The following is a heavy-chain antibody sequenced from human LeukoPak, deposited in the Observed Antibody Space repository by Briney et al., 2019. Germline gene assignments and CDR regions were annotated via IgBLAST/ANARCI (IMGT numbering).Heavy chain of an antibody. CDR2: IYYSGTT. CDR3: ARGVYIAAAQYGY. V-gene: IGHV4-59*01. CDR1: GGSISSYY. J-gene: IGHJ4*02. D-gene: IGHD6-13*01. Sequence: ASETLSLTCTVSGGSISSYYWSWIRQPPGKGLEWIGYIYYSGTTNYNPSLKSRVTISVDTSKNQFSLKLSSVTAADTAVYYCARGVYIAAAQYGYWGQGTLVTVSS.